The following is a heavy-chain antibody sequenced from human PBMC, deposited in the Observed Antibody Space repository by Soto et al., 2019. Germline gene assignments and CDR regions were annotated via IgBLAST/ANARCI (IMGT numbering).Heavy chain of an antibody. CDR2: IYYSGST. J-gene: IGHJ4*02. V-gene: IGHV4-59*01. CDR3: AREILTGYYPFDY. D-gene: IGHD3-9*01. CDR1: GGSISSYH. Sequence: SETLSLTCTVSGGSISSYHWSWIRQPPGKGLEWIGYIYYSGSTNYNPSLKSRVTISVDTSKNQFSLKLSSVTAADTAVYYCAREILTGYYPFDYWGQGTLVTVSS.